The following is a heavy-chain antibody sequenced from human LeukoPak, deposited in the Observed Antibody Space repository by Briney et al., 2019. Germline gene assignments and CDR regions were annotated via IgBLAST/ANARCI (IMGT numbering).Heavy chain of an antibody. Sequence: GGSLRLSCAASGFTFNYAWMSWVRQVPGKGLEWVGQTVSEIDGGTTDYAAPVKGRFTISRDDSESTLYLQMNSLEIEDTAVYYCTTDEDWNYARKDVWGQGATVIVSS. D-gene: IGHD1-7*01. CDR1: GFTFNYAW. CDR2: TVSEIDGGTT. J-gene: IGHJ6*02. CDR3: TTDEDWNYARKDV. V-gene: IGHV3-15*04.